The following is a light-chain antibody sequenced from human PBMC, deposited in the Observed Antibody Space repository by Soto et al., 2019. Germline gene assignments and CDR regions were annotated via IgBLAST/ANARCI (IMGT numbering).Light chain of an antibody. J-gene: IGKJ1*01. CDR2: GAS. CDR1: QSVSSSY. CDR3: QQYGSSPPT. Sequence: EIVLTLSPGTLSLSPGERATLSCRASQSVSSSYLAWYQQKPGQAPRLLIYGASSRATGIPDRFSGSGSGTDFTITISRLEPEDFAVYYCQQYGSSPPTFGQGTKVEIK. V-gene: IGKV3-20*01.